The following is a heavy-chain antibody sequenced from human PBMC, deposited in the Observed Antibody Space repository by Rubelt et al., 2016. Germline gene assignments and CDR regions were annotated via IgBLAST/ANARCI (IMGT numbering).Heavy chain of an antibody. Sequence: QVQLQQWGAGLLKPSETLSLTCAVYGGSFSGYYWSWIRQPPGKGLEWIGEINHSGSTNYNPSLKSRVTISVDTSKNQFSLKLSSVTAADTAVYYCARGNQTPVDYWGQGTLVTVSS. CDR2: INHSGST. D-gene: IGHD1-14*01. J-gene: IGHJ4*02. V-gene: IGHV4-34*01. CDR3: ARGNQTPVDY. CDR1: GGSFSGYY.